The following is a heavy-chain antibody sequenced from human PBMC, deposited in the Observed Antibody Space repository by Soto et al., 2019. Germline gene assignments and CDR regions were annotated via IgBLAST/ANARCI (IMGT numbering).Heavy chain of an antibody. J-gene: IGHJ4*02. CDR1: GFTFSDYY. D-gene: IGHD3-22*01. Sequence: PEGSLRLSCAASGFTFSDYYMSWIRQAPGKGLEWVSYISSSGSTIYYADSVKGRFTISRDNAKNSLYLQMNSLRAEDTAVYYCAGFNTYYYDSSGPLWGQGTLVTVSS. CDR3: AGFNTYYYDSSGPL. CDR2: ISSSGSTI. V-gene: IGHV3-11*01.